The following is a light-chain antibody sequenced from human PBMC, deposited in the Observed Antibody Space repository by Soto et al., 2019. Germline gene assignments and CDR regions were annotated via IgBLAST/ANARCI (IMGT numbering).Light chain of an antibody. CDR3: QHYVNSLWT. Sequence: SVLTQSPGTLSLSPGERATLSCRASQSISSSNFAWYQQKPGQAPRLLIYGASSRATGIPDRFSGSGSGTDFALTISRLEAEDFAVYYCQHYVNSLWTFGQGTKVEIK. CDR2: GAS. J-gene: IGKJ1*01. CDR1: QSISSSN. V-gene: IGKV3-20*01.